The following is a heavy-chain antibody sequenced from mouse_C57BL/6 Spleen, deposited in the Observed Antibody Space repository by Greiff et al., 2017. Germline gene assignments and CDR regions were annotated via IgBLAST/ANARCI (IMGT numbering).Heavy chain of an antibody. CDR3: ASPSYGYAMDY. D-gene: IGHD1-1*01. CDR2: IYPGSGNT. V-gene: IGHV1-76*01. J-gene: IGHJ4*01. CDR1: GYTFTDYY. Sequence: QVQLQQSGAELVRPGASVKLSCKASGYTFTDYYINWVKQRPGQGLEWIARIYPGSGNTYYNEKFKGKATLTAEKSSSTAYMQLSSLTSEDSAVYFCASPSYGYAMDYWGQGTSVTVSS.